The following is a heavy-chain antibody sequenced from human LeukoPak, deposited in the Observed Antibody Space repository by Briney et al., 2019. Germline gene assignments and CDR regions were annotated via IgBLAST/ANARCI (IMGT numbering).Heavy chain of an antibody. CDR3: ARAGGPLHYYDSSGYYSD. J-gene: IGHJ4*02. CDR1: GGTFSSYA. D-gene: IGHD3-22*01. V-gene: IGHV1-69*04. CDR2: IIPILGIA. Sequence: PGASVKVSCKASGGTFSSYAISWVRQAPGQGLEWMGRIIPILGIANYAQKFQGRVTITADKSTSTAYMELSSLRSEDTAVYYCARAGGPLHYYDSSGYYSDWGQGTLVTVSS.